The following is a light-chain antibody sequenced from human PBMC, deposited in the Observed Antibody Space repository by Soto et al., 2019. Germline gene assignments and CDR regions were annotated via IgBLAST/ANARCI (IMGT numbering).Light chain of an antibody. CDR2: WAS. CDR1: QSVLYSSNNNNY. J-gene: IGKJ4*01. V-gene: IGKV4-1*01. CDR3: QQYYSSPRT. Sequence: DIVMTQSPDSLAVSLGERATINCKSSQSVLYSSNNNNYLAWYQQKAGQPPKLLIYWASTRESGVPDRFSGSGSGTDFTLTISSLQAEDVAVYYCQQYYSSPRTFGGGTKVEIK.